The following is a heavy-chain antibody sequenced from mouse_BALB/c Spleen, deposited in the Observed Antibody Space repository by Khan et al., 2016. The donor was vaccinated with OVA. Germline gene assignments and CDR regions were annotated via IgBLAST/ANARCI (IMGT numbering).Heavy chain of an antibody. CDR3: ARVYGGDFDY. V-gene: IGHV3-2*02. CDR1: GYSIASDHA. Sequence: EVKLEVSEPRLVKPSQSLSLTCTITGYSIASDHAWNWVRQFPGNKLEWKGFISYSGNTNHNPSLKSQISITRDTSKNQFFLQLNSVTSEDTATDYCARVYGGDFDYWGQGTTLTVSS. J-gene: IGHJ2*01. D-gene: IGHD1-1*01. CDR2: ISYSGNT.